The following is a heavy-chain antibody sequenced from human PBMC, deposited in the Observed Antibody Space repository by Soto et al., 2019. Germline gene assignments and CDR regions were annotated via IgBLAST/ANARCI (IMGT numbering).Heavy chain of an antibody. D-gene: IGHD6-13*01. Sequence: EVQLLESGGGLVQPEGSLRLSCEASGFTFSSYGMIWVRQAPGKGLEWVSGISGGGGTTYYADSVKGSFTISRDNSKNTLYLQVNSLRAEDTAVYYCAKDQAAGGTISRYFQDWGQGTLVTVSS. J-gene: IGHJ1*01. CDR2: ISGGGGTT. CDR1: GFTFSSYG. V-gene: IGHV3-23*01. CDR3: AKDQAAGGTISRYFQD.